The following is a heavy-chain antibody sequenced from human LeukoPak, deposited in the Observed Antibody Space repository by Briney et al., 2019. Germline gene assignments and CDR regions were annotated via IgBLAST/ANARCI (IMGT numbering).Heavy chain of an antibody. CDR2: ISSSGNTI. V-gene: IGHV3-48*01. J-gene: IGHJ6*03. CDR1: GFTFSSYS. Sequence: SVGSLRLSCAASGFTFSSYSMNWVRQAPGKGLYWVSYISSSGNTIYYADSVKGRFTISRDNAKNSLYLQMNSLRAEDTAVYYCARGTSYGDYGYYYYMDVWGNGTTVTAAS. D-gene: IGHD4-17*01. CDR3: ARGTSYGDYGYYYYMDV.